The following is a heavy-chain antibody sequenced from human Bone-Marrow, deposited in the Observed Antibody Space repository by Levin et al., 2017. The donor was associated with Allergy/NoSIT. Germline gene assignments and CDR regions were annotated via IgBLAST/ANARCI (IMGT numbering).Heavy chain of an antibody. CDR3: ARDYYGPGTFYLHYMDV. CDR1: GGSITGSNW. D-gene: IGHD3-10*01. V-gene: IGHV4-4*02. J-gene: IGHJ6*03. CDR2: IYHSGNT. Sequence: NPSETLSLTCAVSGGSITGSNWWTWVRQSPGKGLEWIGEIYHSGNTNYNPSLKSRATISVDKSKNQFSLKLSSVTAADTAVYYCARDYYGPGTFYLHYMDVWGKGTTVTVSS.